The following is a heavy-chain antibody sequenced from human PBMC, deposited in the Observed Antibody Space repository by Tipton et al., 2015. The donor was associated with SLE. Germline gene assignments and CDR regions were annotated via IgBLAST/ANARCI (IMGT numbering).Heavy chain of an antibody. CDR1: GFTFSSYG. Sequence: QLVQSGGGVVQPGRSLRLSCAASGFTFSSYGMHWVRQAPGKGLEWVAVIWYDGSNKYYADSVKGRFTISRDNSKNTLYLQMNSLRAEDTAMYYCAKDKTPTGRYYYYMDVWGKGTTVTVSS. V-gene: IGHV3-30*18. CDR2: IWYDGSNK. CDR3: AKDKTPTGRYYYYMDV. D-gene: IGHD1-14*01. J-gene: IGHJ6*03.